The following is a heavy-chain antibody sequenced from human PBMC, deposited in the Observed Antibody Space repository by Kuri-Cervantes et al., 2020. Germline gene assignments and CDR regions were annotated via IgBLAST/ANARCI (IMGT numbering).Heavy chain of an antibody. CDR2: IIPIFGTA. D-gene: IGHD3-10*01. Sequence: SVKVSCKATGYAFSSNGISWVRQAPGQGLEWMGGIIPIFGTANYAQKFQGRVTITADESTSTAYMELSSLRSEDTAVYYCARTTYYYGSVDYWGQGTLVTVPS. CDR1: GYAFSSNG. J-gene: IGHJ4*02. CDR3: ARTTYYYGSVDY. V-gene: IGHV1-69*13.